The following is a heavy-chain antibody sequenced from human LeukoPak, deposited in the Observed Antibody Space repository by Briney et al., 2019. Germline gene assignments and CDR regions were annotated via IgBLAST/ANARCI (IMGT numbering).Heavy chain of an antibody. D-gene: IGHD4-17*01. CDR2: MNPNSGNT. V-gene: IGHV1-8*01. CDR3: ARRTVTTRYSDY. J-gene: IGHJ4*02. CDR1: GYTFTSYD. Sequence: GASVKVSCKASGYTFTSYDINWVRQATGQGLEWMGWMNPNSGNTGYAQKFQGRVTMTRNTSISTAYMELSSLRSEDTAVYYCARRTVTTRYSDYWGQGTLVTVSS.